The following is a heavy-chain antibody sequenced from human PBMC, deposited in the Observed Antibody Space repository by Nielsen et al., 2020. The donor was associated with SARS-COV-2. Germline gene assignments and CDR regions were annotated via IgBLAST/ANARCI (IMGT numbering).Heavy chain of an antibody. Sequence: GESLKISCAASGFTFSSYAMHWVRQAPGKGLEWVAVISYDGSNKYYADSVKGRFTISRDNSKNTLYLQMNSLRAEDTAAYYCAIFMVRGGGGGMDVWGQGTTVTVSS. J-gene: IGHJ6*02. CDR1: GFTFSSYA. CDR3: AIFMVRGGGGGMDV. D-gene: IGHD3-10*01. V-gene: IGHV3-30-3*01. CDR2: ISYDGSNK.